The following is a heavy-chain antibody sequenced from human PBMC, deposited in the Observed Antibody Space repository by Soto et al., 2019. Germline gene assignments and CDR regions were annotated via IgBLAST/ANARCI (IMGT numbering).Heavy chain of an antibody. CDR3: AKDSRLRFLEWLLFTAFDI. Sequence: GGSLRLSCAASGFTFDDYAMHWVRQAPGKGLEWVSGISGSGGSTYYADSVKGRFTISRDNSKNTLYLQMNSLRAEDTAVYYCAKDSRLRFLEWLLFTAFDIWGQGTMVTVSS. CDR2: ISGSGGST. J-gene: IGHJ3*02. CDR1: GFTFDDYA. D-gene: IGHD3-3*01. V-gene: IGHV3-23*01.